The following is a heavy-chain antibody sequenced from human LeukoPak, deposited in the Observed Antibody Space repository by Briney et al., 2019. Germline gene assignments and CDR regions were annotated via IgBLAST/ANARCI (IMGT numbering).Heavy chain of an antibody. CDR2: ISAYNGNT. J-gene: IGHJ6*03. CDR3: ARAVGATSYYYYYYMDV. Sequence: ASVKVSCKASGYTFTSYGISWVRQAPGQGLEWMGWISAYNGNTNYAQKLQGRVTITTDTSTSTAYMELRSLRSDDTAVYYCARAVGATSYYYYYYMDVWGKGTTVTVSS. D-gene: IGHD1-26*01. CDR1: GYTFTSYG. V-gene: IGHV1-18*01.